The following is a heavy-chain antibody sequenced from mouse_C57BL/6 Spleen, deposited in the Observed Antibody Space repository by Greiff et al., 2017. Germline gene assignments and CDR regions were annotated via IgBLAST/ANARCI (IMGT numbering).Heavy chain of an antibody. V-gene: IGHV10-1*01. CDR3: VSYYYGRRDAMDY. Sequence: EVQVVESGGGLVQPKGSLKLSCAASGFSFNTYAMNWVRQAPGKGLEWVARIRSKSNNYATYYADSVKDRFTISRDDSESMLYLQMNNLKTEDTAMYYCVSYYYGRRDAMDYWGQGTSVTVSS. CDR2: IRSKSNNYAT. CDR1: GFSFNTYA. D-gene: IGHD1-1*01. J-gene: IGHJ4*01.